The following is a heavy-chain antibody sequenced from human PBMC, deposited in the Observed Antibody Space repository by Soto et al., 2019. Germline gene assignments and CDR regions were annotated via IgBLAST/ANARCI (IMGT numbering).Heavy chain of an antibody. V-gene: IGHV3-23*01. Sequence: GGSLRLSCAVSGFAFNSYGMSWVRHAPGKGLEWVSAISASGGSRYYADSVKGRFTVSRDNSKNTLYLQMNSLRAEDTAVYFCAREVVLTKWYFDNWGQGISVTVSS. D-gene: IGHD1-26*01. J-gene: IGHJ4*02. CDR3: AREVVLTKWYFDN. CDR1: GFAFNSYG. CDR2: ISASGGSR.